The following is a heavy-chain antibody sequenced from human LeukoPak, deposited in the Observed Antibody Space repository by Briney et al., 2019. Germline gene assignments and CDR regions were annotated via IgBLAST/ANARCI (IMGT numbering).Heavy chain of an antibody. D-gene: IGHD6-19*01. CDR3: ARDSSGWPLDAFDI. J-gene: IGHJ3*02. Sequence: PSETLSLTCAVYGGSFSGYYWSWIRQPPGKGLEWIGYIYYRGSTNYNPSLKSRVTILVDTSKNQLSLKLSSVTAADTAVYYCARDSSGWPLDAFDIWGQGTMVTVSS. CDR2: IYYRGST. CDR1: GGSFSGYY. V-gene: IGHV4-59*01.